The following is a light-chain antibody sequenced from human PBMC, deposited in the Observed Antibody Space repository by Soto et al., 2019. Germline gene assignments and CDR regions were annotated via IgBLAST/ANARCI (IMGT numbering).Light chain of an antibody. J-gene: IGLJ2*01. CDR3: QSYDSTNQVV. V-gene: IGLV6-57*04. Sequence: NFMLTQPHSVSESPGKTVTMSCTRSSGSIASNYVQWYQQRPGSAPTTVIYDDNQRPSGVPDRFSGSIDSSSSSASLTISGLKTEDEADYYCQSYDSTNQVVFGGGTKVTVL. CDR2: DDN. CDR1: SGSIASNY.